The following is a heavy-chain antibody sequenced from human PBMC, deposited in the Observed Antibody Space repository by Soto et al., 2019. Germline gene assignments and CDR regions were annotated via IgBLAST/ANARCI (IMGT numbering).Heavy chain of an antibody. V-gene: IGHV1-18*01. Sequence: EASVKVSCKASGYTFTIYGISWVRQAPGQGLEWMGWISAYNGNTNYAQKLQGRVTMTTDTSTSTAYMELRSLRSDDTAVYYCSRGLYGDYDGFFSWGQGTLVTVSS. J-gene: IGHJ4*02. CDR2: ISAYNGNT. CDR3: SRGLYGDYDGFFS. CDR1: GYTFTIYG. D-gene: IGHD4-17*01.